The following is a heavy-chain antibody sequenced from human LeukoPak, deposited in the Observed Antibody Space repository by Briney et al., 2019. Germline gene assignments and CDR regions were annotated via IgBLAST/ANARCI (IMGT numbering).Heavy chain of an antibody. Sequence: GGSLRLSCTASGFTFSNAWMSWVRQAPGKGLEWVGRIKSKTDGGTTDYAAPVKGRFTISRDDSKTTLYLQMNSLKTEDTAVYCCTTAGYSSGWPPNYWGQGTLVTVSS. CDR2: IKSKTDGGTT. J-gene: IGHJ4*02. V-gene: IGHV3-15*01. CDR1: GFTFSNAW. D-gene: IGHD6-19*01. CDR3: TTAGYSSGWPPNY.